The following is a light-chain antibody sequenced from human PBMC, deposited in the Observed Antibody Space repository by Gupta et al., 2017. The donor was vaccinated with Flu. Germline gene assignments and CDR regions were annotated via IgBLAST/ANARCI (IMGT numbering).Light chain of an antibody. Sequence: ALTPPPSASGSPAPSVTISCTGPHSDVGLYNYVSWHQQHPGKAPTLIIFEVSRVPTGFPDRFSGSEAGNTASLTVSEHKEEEEADYYSCTYAGGNRFVFGTGTKLTV. CDR1: HSDVGLYNY. V-gene: IGLV2-8*01. CDR2: EVS. CDR3: CTYAGGNRFV. J-gene: IGLJ1*01.